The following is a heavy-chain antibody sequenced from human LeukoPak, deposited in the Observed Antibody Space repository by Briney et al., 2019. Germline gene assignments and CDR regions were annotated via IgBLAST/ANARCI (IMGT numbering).Heavy chain of an antibody. CDR1: GGSISSSSYY. J-gene: IGHJ5*02. CDR2: IYYSGST. CDR3: ARPRDPGNWFDP. Sequence: SETLSLTCAVSGGSISSSSYYWGWIRPPPGKGLEWIGSIYYSGSTYYNPSLKSRVTISVDTSKNQFSLKLSSVTAADTAVYYCARPRDPGNWFDPWGRGTLVTVSS. V-gene: IGHV4-39*01.